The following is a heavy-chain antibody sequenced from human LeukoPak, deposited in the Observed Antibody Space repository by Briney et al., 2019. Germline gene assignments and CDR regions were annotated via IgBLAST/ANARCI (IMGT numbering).Heavy chain of an antibody. D-gene: IGHD3-22*01. V-gene: IGHV3-7*01. Sequence: GGSLRLSCAASGFTFSSYWMSWVRQAPGKGLEWVANIRQDGSEKYYVDSVKGRFTISRDNAKNSLYLQMNSLRAEDTAVYYCARDSSGYPLDYWGQGTLVTVSS. CDR1: GFTFSSYW. J-gene: IGHJ4*02. CDR2: IRQDGSEK. CDR3: ARDSSGYPLDY.